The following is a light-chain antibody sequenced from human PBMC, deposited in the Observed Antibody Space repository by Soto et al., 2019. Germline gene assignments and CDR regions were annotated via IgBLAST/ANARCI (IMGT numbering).Light chain of an antibody. V-gene: IGKV1-39*01. CDR2: AAS. CDR1: QSISNH. J-gene: IGKJ1*01. CDR3: QQSYSSPPT. Sequence: DIQLTQSPSSLSASVEDRVIITCRASQSISNHLSWYQQKPGKAPKLLIFAASSLQSGVPSRFSGSRSGPDFTLPLSSLQPEDFETYYCQQSYSSPPTFGQGTKVDIK.